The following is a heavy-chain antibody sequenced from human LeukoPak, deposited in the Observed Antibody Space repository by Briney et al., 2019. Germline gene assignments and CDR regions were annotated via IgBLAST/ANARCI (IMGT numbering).Heavy chain of an antibody. V-gene: IGHV4-61*02. CDR3: ARAHYGDYDY. Sequence: SETLSLTCTVSGGSLSSGSYYWSWIRQPAGKGLEWIGRIYTSGSTNYNPSLKSRVTISVDTSKNQFSLKLSSVTAADTAVYYCARAHYGDYDYWGQGTLVTVSS. CDR1: GGSLSSGSYY. J-gene: IGHJ4*02. D-gene: IGHD4-17*01. CDR2: IYTSGST.